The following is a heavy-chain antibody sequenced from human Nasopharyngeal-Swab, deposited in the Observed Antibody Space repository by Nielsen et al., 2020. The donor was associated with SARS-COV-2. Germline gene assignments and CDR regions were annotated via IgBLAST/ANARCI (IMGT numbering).Heavy chain of an antibody. CDR2: MSNDGNYK. CDR1: VFTFSSYG. D-gene: IGHD2-15*01. J-gene: IGHJ5*02. V-gene: IGHV3-30*03. CDR3: ARDNGYCSGDACYLGGWLDP. Sequence: SLSISGAGFVFTFSSYGMNWVRQAPGKGLEWVAVMSNDGNYKFYADSVKGRFTISRDNSKNTLYLQMNSLRAEDTAVYYCARDNGYCSGDACYLGGWLDPWGQGTLVTVSS.